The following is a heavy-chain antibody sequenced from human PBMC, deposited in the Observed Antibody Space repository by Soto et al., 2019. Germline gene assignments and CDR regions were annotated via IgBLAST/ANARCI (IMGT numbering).Heavy chain of an antibody. D-gene: IGHD3-3*01. V-gene: IGHV1-24*01. Sequence: ASVKVSYKVSGYTLTELSMHWVRQAPGKGLEWMGGFDPEDGETIYAQKFQGRVTMTEDTSTDTAYMELSSLRSEDTAVYYCATGRFLEWLFHFDYWGQGTLVTVSS. J-gene: IGHJ4*02. CDR3: ATGRFLEWLFHFDY. CDR1: GYTLTELS. CDR2: FDPEDGET.